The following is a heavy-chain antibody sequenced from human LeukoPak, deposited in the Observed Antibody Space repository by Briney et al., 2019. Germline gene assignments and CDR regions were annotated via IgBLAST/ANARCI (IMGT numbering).Heavy chain of an antibody. CDR1: GFTFSSCG. Sequence: PGGSLRLSCAASGFTFSSCGMHWVRQAPGKGLEWVAVIWYDGSHKYHADSVKGRFTISRDNSKNTLYLEMNNLRVEDTAVYFCARGDLYGDYVILNWGQGTLVTVSS. D-gene: IGHD4-17*01. V-gene: IGHV3-33*01. CDR3: ARGDLYGDYVILN. J-gene: IGHJ4*02. CDR2: IWYDGSHK.